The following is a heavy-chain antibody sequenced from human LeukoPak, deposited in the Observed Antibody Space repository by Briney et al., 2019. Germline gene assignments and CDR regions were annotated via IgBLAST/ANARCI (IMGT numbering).Heavy chain of an antibody. Sequence: ASVKVSCKASGYTFTGYYMHWVRQAPGQGLEWMGWINPNSGGTNYAQKFQGRVTMTRDTSISTAYMELSRLRSDDTAVYYRARALSGYSYGYFDYWGQGTLVTVSS. D-gene: IGHD5-18*01. CDR2: INPNSGGT. CDR1: GYTFTGYY. V-gene: IGHV1-2*02. CDR3: ARALSGYSYGYFDY. J-gene: IGHJ4*02.